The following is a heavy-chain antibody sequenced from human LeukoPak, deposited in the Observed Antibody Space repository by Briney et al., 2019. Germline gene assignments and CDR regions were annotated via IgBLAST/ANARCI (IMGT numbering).Heavy chain of an antibody. CDR2: IYPGDSDT. CDR1: GYSFTSYW. D-gene: IGHD3-22*01. Sequence: GESLKISCKGSGYSFTSYWIGWVRQMPGKGLEWMGIIYPGDSDTKYSPSFQGQVTISADKSISTAYLQWSSLEASDTAMYFCARQALTTPPYFDYWGQGTLATVSS. CDR3: ARQALTTPPYFDY. V-gene: IGHV5-51*01. J-gene: IGHJ4*02.